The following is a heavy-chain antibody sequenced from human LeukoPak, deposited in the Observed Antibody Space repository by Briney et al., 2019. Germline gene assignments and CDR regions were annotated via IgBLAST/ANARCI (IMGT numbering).Heavy chain of an antibody. CDR3: ARESRWLQSDY. CDR2: IIPIFGTA. CDR1: RGTFSNYA. J-gene: IGHJ4*02. V-gene: IGHV1-69*05. Sequence: ASVKVSCKASRGTFSNYAINWVRQAPGQGLEWMGRIIPIFGTANYAQKFQGRVTITTDESTSTAYMELSSLRSEDAAVYYCARESRWLQSDYWGQGTLVTVSS. D-gene: IGHD5-24*01.